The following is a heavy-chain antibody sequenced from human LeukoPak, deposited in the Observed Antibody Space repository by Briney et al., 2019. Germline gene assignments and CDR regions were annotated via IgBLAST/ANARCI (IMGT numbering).Heavy chain of an antibody. Sequence: SETLSLTCAVYGGSFSAYWSWIRRSPGKGRQWIAEVNHRGDTNYNPSVKGRVTISVDPSKNQFSLKVTSLTAADTAVYYCARGPTISETGYFDYWGQGTLVTVSS. D-gene: IGHD1-1*01. CDR2: VNHRGDT. J-gene: IGHJ4*03. CDR3: ARGPTISETGYFDY. V-gene: IGHV4-34*01. CDR1: GGSFSAY.